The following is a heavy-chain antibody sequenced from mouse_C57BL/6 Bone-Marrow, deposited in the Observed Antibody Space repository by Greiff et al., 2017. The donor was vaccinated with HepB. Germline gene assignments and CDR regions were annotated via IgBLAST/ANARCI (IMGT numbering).Heavy chain of an antibody. Sequence: EVQLQQSGAELVRPGASVKLSCTASGFNIKDDYMHWVKQRPEQGLEWIGWIDPENGDTEYASKFQGKATITADTSSNTAYRQLSSLTSEDTAVYYCTTIVTTGYYYAMDYWGQGTSVTVSS. V-gene: IGHV14-4*01. J-gene: IGHJ4*01. CDR2: IDPENGDT. CDR3: TTIVTTGYYYAMDY. CDR1: GFNIKDDY. D-gene: IGHD2-5*01.